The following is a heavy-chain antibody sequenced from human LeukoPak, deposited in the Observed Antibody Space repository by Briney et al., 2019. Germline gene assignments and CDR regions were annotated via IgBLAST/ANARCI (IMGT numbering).Heavy chain of an antibody. CDR1: AFTFSSYR. V-gene: IGHV3-33*01. J-gene: IGHJ6*02. Sequence: GGSLRLSCAASAFTFSSYRMHWVRQAPGKGLEWVAVISYDGSNKYYADSVKGRFTISRDNSKNTDYLQMNSLRAEDTAVYYCARGGKVSYYYGMDVWGQGTTVTVSS. CDR3: ARGGKVSYYYGMDV. D-gene: IGHD3-10*01. CDR2: ISYDGSNK.